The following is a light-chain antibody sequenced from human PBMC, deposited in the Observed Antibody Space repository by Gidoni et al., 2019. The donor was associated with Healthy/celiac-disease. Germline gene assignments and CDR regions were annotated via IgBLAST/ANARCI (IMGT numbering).Light chain of an antibody. CDR3: CSYAGSSTFGV. CDR2: EGS. J-gene: IGLJ2*01. Sequence: QSALTQPASVSGSPGQSITISCPGTSSDVGSYNLVSWYQQPPGKAPKLMIYEGSKRPSGVSNRFSGSKSGNTASLTISGLQTEDEADYYCCSYAGSSTFGVFGGGTKLTVL. V-gene: IGLV2-23*03. CDR1: SSDVGSYNL.